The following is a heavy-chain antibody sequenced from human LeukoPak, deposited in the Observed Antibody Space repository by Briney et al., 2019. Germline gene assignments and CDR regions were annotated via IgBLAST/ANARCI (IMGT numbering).Heavy chain of an antibody. CDR1: GFPFSSYE. V-gene: IGHV3-48*03. D-gene: IGHD3-10*02. J-gene: IGHJ6*04. CDR3: AELGITMIGGV. CDR2: ISSSGSTI. Sequence: GGSLRLSCAASGFPFSSYEMNWVGQAPGKGLEWVSYISSSGSTIYYADSVKGRFTISRDNAKNSLYLQMNSLRAEDTAVYYCAELGITMIGGVWGKGTTVTISS.